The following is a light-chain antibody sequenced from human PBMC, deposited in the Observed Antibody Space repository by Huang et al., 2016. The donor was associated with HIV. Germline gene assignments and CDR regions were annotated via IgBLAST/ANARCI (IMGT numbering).Light chain of an antibody. J-gene: IGKJ2*01. CDR3: QQYYNTPLT. CDR1: QSLLYSSNNKNY. Sequence: DIVMTQSPDSLAVSLGERATINCNSSQSLLYSSNNKNYLAWYQQKPGQPPKLLIYWASTRESGVPDRFTGSGSGTVFTLTISSLQAEDVAVYYCQQYYNTPLTFGQGTKLEIK. V-gene: IGKV4-1*01. CDR2: WAS.